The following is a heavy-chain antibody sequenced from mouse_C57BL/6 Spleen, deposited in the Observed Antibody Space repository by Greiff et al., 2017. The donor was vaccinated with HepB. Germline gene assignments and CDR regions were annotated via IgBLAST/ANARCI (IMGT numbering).Heavy chain of an antibody. CDR3: ASGVNHDEGSWFAY. V-gene: IGHV1-80*01. Sequence: VQLQQSGAELVKPGASVKISCKASGYAFSSYWMNWVKQRPGKGLEWIGQIYPGDGDTNYNGKFKGKATLTADKSSSTAYMQLSSLTSEDSAVYFCASGVNHDEGSWFAYWGQGTLVTVSA. CDR1: GYAFSSYW. CDR2: IYPGDGDT. D-gene: IGHD2-12*01. J-gene: IGHJ3*01.